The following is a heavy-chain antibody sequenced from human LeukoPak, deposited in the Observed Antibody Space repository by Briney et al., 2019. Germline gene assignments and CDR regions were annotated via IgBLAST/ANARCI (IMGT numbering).Heavy chain of an antibody. CDR1: GFTVSSNY. Sequence: GGSLRLSCAASGFTVSSNYMNWVRQAPGKGLEWVSGISASGGSTYYADSVKGRFTISRDNSKNTLYLQMNSLRAEDTAVYYCAKAFTVTRVYNCLDPWGQGTLVTVSS. D-gene: IGHD4-17*01. J-gene: IGHJ5*02. CDR2: ISASGGST. V-gene: IGHV3-23*01. CDR3: AKAFTVTRVYNCLDP.